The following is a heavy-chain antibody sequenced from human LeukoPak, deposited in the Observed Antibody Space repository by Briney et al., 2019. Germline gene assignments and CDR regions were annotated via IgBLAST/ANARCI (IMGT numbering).Heavy chain of an antibody. CDR1: GFTFSSYW. CDR3: ARGANPYHFYGMDV. J-gene: IGHJ6*02. CDR2: IKQDGSEK. Sequence: GGSLRLSCAASGFTFSSYWMSWVRQAPGKGLEWVANIKQDGSEKCYVDSVKGRFTISRDNAKNSLYLQMNSLRAEDTAVYYCARGANPYHFYGMDVWGQGTTVTVSS. V-gene: IGHV3-7*01.